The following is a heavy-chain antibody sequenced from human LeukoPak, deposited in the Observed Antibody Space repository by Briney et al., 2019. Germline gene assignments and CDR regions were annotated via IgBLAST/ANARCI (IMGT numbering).Heavy chain of an antibody. D-gene: IGHD2-15*01. Sequence: SVKVSCTTSADIFSSYAINWVRQAPGQGLEWMGRIIPLTGVVNYGQKLQTRVTISADKSTSTAYMEVSSLRFEDTAVYFCARERRCSAGSCYAADLDSWGQGTLVTVSS. J-gene: IGHJ4*02. CDR3: ARERRCSAGSCYAADLDS. V-gene: IGHV1-69*04. CDR2: IIPLTGVV. CDR1: ADIFSSYA.